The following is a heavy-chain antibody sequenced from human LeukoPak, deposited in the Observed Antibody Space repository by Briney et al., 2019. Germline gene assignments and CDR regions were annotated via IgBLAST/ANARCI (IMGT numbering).Heavy chain of an antibody. CDR2: MNPNSGNT. D-gene: IGHD3-10*01. CDR1: GYTFTSYD. CDR3: ARPVGGSGGNWFDP. V-gene: IGHV1-8*01. Sequence: ASVKVSCKASGYTFTSYDINWVRQATGQGLEWMGWMNPNSGNTGYAQKFQGRVTMTRNTSISTAYMELSSLRSEDTAVYYCARPVGGSGGNWFDPWGQGTLVTVSS. J-gene: IGHJ5*02.